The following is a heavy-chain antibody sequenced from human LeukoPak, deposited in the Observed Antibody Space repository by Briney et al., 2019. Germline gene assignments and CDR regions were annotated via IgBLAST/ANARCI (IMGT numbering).Heavy chain of an antibody. Sequence: SETLSLTCTVSGGSISSYYWSWIRQPPGKGLEWIGYLYYSGSTIYNPSLKSRVTISVDTSKNQFSLKLSSVTAADTAVYYCARGLRYSSSWSYYYYYMDVWGKGTTVTVSS. J-gene: IGHJ6*03. D-gene: IGHD6-13*01. V-gene: IGHV4-59*12. CDR2: LYYSGST. CDR1: GGSISSYY. CDR3: ARGLRYSSSWSYYYYYMDV.